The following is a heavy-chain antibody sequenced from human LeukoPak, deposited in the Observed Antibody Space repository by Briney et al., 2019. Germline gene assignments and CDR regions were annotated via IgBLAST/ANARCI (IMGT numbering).Heavy chain of an antibody. Sequence: GGSLRLSCAASGFTFSSYWMSWVRQAPGKGLEWVANIKQDGSEKYYVDSVKGRFTVSRDNAKNTVYLQMSSLRAEDSAVYYCARGFYYYYMDVWGKGTTVTVSS. CDR3: ARGFYYYYMDV. CDR2: IKQDGSEK. V-gene: IGHV3-7*01. J-gene: IGHJ6*03. CDR1: GFTFSSYW.